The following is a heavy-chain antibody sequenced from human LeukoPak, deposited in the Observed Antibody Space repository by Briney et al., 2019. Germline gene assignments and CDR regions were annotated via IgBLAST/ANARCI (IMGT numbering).Heavy chain of an antibody. D-gene: IGHD3-3*01. CDR1: GGSISSGDYY. J-gene: IGHJ4*02. CDR3: AREVITIFGVVTGLDY. Sequence: SQTLSLTCTVSGGSISSGDYYWSWIRQPPGKGLEWIGYTYYSGSTYYNPSLKSRVTISVDTSKNQFSLKLSSVTAADTAVYYCAREVITIFGVVTGLDYWGQGTLVTVSS. CDR2: TYYSGST. V-gene: IGHV4-30-4*08.